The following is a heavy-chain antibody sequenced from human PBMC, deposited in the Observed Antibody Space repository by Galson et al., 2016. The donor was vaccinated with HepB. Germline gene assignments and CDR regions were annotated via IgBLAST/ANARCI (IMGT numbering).Heavy chain of an antibody. CDR2: ISYDGINK. J-gene: IGHJ4*02. CDR3: ARDPTEVVVPTSSD. D-gene: IGHD2-2*01. V-gene: IGHV3-30*04. Sequence: SLRLSCAASGFTFSSNSLHWVRQAPGKGLEWVAVISYDGINKYYAESVKGRFTISRDNSKNTVYLQLNSLRAEETAVYYCARDPTEVVVPTSSDWGQGTLVTVSS. CDR1: GFTFSSNS.